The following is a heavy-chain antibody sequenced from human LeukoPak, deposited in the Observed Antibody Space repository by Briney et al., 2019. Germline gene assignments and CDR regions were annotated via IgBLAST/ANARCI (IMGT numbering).Heavy chain of an antibody. Sequence: GASVKVSCKASGYTFTSYDINWVRHATGQGLEWMGWMNPNSGSTGYAQKFQGRVTTTRNTSISTAYMELSSLRSEATAVYYCARGSYYYGSGSYDDAFDIWGQGTMVTVSS. CDR3: ARGSYYYGSGSYDDAFDI. CDR1: GYTFTSYD. V-gene: IGHV1-8*03. D-gene: IGHD3-10*01. CDR2: MNPNSGST. J-gene: IGHJ3*02.